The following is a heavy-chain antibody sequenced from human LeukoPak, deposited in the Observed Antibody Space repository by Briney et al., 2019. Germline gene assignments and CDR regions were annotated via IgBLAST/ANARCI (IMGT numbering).Heavy chain of an antibody. V-gene: IGHV1-46*01. CDR3: ARSEYFDWLLPNYYYYGMDV. D-gene: IGHD3-9*01. CDR2: INPSGGST. Sequence: GASVKVSCKASGYTFTSYYMHWVRQAPGQGLEWMGIINPSGGSTSCAQKFQGRVTMTRDTSTSTVYMELSSLRSEDTAVYYCARSEYFDWLLPNYYYYGMDVWGQGTTVTVSS. CDR1: GYTFTSYY. J-gene: IGHJ6*02.